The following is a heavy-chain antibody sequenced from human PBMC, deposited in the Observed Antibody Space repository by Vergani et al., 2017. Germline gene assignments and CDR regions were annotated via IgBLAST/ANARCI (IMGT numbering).Heavy chain of an antibody. V-gene: IGHV4-4*03. Sequence: QVQLQESGPGLVKPPGTLSLTCAVSGGSISSSNWWSWVRQPPGKGLEWIGEIYHSGSTNYNPSLKSRGTIAVDKSKNQFSRKRSSVTAADTAVYYCARGEDCSSTSCSNWFDPWGQGTLVTVSS. J-gene: IGHJ5*02. D-gene: IGHD2-2*01. CDR2: IYHSGST. CDR3: ARGEDCSSTSCSNWFDP. CDR1: GGSISSSNW.